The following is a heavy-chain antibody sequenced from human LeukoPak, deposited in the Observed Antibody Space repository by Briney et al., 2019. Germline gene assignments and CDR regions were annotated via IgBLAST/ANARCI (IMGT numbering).Heavy chain of an antibody. J-gene: IGHJ3*02. CDR3: ARHVLLWFGEIHFDI. V-gene: IGHV4-34*01. Sequence: SETLSLTCAVYGGSFSGYYWSWIRQPPGKGREWSGEINHSGSTNYNPSLKSRVTISVDTSKNQFSLKLSSVTAADTAVYYCARHVLLWFGEIHFDIWGQGTMVTVSS. D-gene: IGHD3-10*01. CDR2: INHSGST. CDR1: GGSFSGYY.